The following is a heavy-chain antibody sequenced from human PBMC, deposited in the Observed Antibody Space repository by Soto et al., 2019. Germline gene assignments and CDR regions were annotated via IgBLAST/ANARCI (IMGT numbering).Heavy chain of an antibody. V-gene: IGHV4-59*01. D-gene: IGHD3-3*01. CDR2: IYYSGST. CDR1: GGSISSYY. J-gene: IGHJ6*02. CDR3: ARDRSRSARAPDFWSGTPSYYYGMDV. Sequence: SETLSLTCTVSGGSISSYYWSWIRQPPGKGLEWIGYIYYSGSTNYNPSLKSRVTISVDTSKNQFSLKLSSVTAADTAVYYCARDRSRSARAPDFWSGTPSYYYGMDVWGQGTTVTVSS.